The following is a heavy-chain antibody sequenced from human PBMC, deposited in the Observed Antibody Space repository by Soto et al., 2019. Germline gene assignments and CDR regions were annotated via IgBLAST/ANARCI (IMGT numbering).Heavy chain of an antibody. V-gene: IGHV1-2*02. CDR3: ARAPKVSGSSQTRPDF. CDR2: INPRSGGT. CDR1: GYTFIAYS. J-gene: IGHJ4*02. D-gene: IGHD6-6*01. Sequence: ASVKVSCKASGYTFIAYSIQWVRQAPGQGLEWMGLINPRSGGTNFAQTFPGRVTMTTDTSISTVSLNLASVSAADTAVYYCARAPKVSGSSQTRPDFWGQGSLVTVS.